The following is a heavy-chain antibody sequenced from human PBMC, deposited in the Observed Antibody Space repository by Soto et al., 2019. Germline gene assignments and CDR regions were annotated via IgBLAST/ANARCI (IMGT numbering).Heavy chain of an antibody. CDR3: ARHPSTIFGVVPARGGWFDP. J-gene: IGHJ5*02. V-gene: IGHV4-39*01. D-gene: IGHD3-3*01. CDR2: IYYSGST. Sequence: QLQLQESGPGLVKPSETLSLTCTVSGGSISSSSYYWGWIRQPPVKGLEWIWSIYYSGSTYYNPSLKSRVTISVDTSKNQFSLKLSSVTAADTAVYYCARHPSTIFGVVPARGGWFDPWCQGTLVTVSS. CDR1: GGSISSSSYY.